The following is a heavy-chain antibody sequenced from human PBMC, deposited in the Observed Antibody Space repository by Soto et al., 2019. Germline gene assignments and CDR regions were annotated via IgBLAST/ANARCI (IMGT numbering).Heavy chain of an antibody. V-gene: IGHV3-23*01. Sequence: GSLRLSCAASGFTFSSYAMSWVRQAPGKGLEWVSAISGSGGSTYYADSVKGRFTISRDNSKNTLYLQMNSLRAEDTAVYYCAKEIRITMIVAPDAFDIWGQGTMVTVSS. CDR2: ISGSGGST. CDR3: AKEIRITMIVAPDAFDI. J-gene: IGHJ3*02. CDR1: GFTFSSYA. D-gene: IGHD3-22*01.